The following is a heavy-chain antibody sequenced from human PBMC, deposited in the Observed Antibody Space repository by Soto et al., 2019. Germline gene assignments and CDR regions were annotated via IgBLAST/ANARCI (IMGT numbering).Heavy chain of an antibody. CDR3: ARDGVLVLLWFGELGDLDKRYFDY. CDR2: ISAYNGNT. V-gene: IGHV1-18*01. J-gene: IGHJ4*02. Sequence: GASVKVSCKASGYTFTSYGISWVRQAPGQGLEWMGWISAYNGNTNYAQKLQGRVTMTTDTSTSTAYMELRSLRSDDTAVYYCARDGVLVLLWFGELGDLDKRYFDYWGQGTLVTVSS. D-gene: IGHD3-10*01. CDR1: GYTFTSYG.